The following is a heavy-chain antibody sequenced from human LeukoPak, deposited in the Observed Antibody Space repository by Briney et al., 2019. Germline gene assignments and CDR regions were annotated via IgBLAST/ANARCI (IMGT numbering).Heavy chain of an antibody. CDR2: ISCSGGST. J-gene: IGHJ5*02. Sequence: GGSLRLSCAASGFTFSSYAMSWVRQAPGKGLEWVSAISCSGGSTYYADSVKGRFTISRDNSKNTLYLQMNSLRAEDTAVYYCATSQWLVPGWFDPWGQGTLVTVSS. CDR3: ATSQWLVPGWFDP. V-gene: IGHV3-23*01. D-gene: IGHD6-19*01. CDR1: GFTFSSYA.